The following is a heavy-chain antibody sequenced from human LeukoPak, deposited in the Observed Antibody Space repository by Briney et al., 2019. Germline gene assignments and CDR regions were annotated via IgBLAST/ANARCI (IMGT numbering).Heavy chain of an antibody. CDR3: ARGGQYSYYYGSGSYYADYYYYYYMDV. V-gene: IGHV1-2*02. CDR1: GYTFTGYY. Sequence: ASVKVSCKASGYTFTGYYIHWVRQAPGQGLEWMGWINPNSGGTHYAQKFQGRVTMTRDTSISTAYMELSRLRSDDTAVYYCARGGQYSYYYGSGSYYADYYYYYYMDVWGKGTTVTVSS. D-gene: IGHD3-10*01. J-gene: IGHJ6*03. CDR2: INPNSGGT.